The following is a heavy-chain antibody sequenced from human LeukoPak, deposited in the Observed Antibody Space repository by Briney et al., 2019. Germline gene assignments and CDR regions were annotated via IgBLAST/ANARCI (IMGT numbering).Heavy chain of an antibody. Sequence: PSETLSLTCAVYGGSFSGYYWSWIRQPPGKGLEWIGEINHSGSTNYNPSLKSRVTISVDTSKNQFSLKLSSVTAADTAVCYCGRGHYGVDYWGQGTLVTVSS. J-gene: IGHJ4*02. D-gene: IGHD4-17*01. CDR3: GRGHYGVDY. V-gene: IGHV4-34*01. CDR2: INHSGST. CDR1: GGSFSGYY.